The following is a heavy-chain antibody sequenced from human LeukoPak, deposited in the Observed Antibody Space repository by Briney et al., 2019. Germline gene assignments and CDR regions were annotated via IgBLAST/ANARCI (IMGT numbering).Heavy chain of an antibody. CDR2: IYTSGST. J-gene: IGHJ4*02. D-gene: IGHD4-17*01. Sequence: SETLSLTCTVSGDSISSYYWSWIRQPAGKGLEWIGRIYTSGSTNYNPSLKSRVTMSVDTSKNQFSLKLSSVTAADTAVYYCARGEDGTGDYRPTYFDSWGQGTLVTVSS. V-gene: IGHV4-4*07. CDR1: GDSISSYY. CDR3: ARGEDGTGDYRPTYFDS.